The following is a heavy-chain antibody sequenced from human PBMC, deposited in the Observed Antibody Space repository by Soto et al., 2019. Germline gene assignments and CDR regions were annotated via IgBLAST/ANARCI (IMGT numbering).Heavy chain of an antibody. D-gene: IGHD4-17*01. Sequence: QVQLQESGPGLVKPSDTLSHTCAVSGYSISSSNWWGWIRQPPGKGLEWIGYIYYSGSTYYKPSLKSRVTMSVDTSKNQCPLKLSSVTAVDTAVYYCARKNGVLDAFDIWGQGTMVTVSS. J-gene: IGHJ3*02. V-gene: IGHV4-28*01. CDR1: GYSISSSNW. CDR2: IYYSGST. CDR3: ARKNGVLDAFDI.